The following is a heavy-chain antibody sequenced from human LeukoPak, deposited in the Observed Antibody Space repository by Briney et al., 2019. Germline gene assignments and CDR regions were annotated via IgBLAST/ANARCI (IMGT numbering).Heavy chain of an antibody. CDR3: ARGDRSHKWELTLVDYFDY. Sequence: SETLSLTCTVSGGSISSYYWSWIRQPAGKGLEWIGRIYTSGSTNYNPSLKSRVTMSVDTSKNQFSLKLSSVTAADTAVYYCARGDRSHKWELTLVDYFDYWGQGTLVTVSS. CDR1: GGSISSYY. J-gene: IGHJ4*02. D-gene: IGHD1-26*01. V-gene: IGHV4-4*07. CDR2: IYTSGST.